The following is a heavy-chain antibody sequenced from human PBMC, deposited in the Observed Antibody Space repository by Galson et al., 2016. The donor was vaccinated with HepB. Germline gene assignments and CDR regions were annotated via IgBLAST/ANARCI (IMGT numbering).Heavy chain of an antibody. Sequence: LRLSCAASGLNFSPYGMHWVRQAPGKGLEWVAGISHDGSNTYHADSVKGRFTISRDNAKQTLFLQMNSLRVEDTAVYYSARELERWVSTYGALNSWGRGPLVTVSS. CDR3: ARELERWVSTYGALNS. J-gene: IGHJ4*02. CDR2: ISHDGSNT. D-gene: IGHD4/OR15-4a*01. CDR1: GLNFSPYG. V-gene: IGHV3-30*04.